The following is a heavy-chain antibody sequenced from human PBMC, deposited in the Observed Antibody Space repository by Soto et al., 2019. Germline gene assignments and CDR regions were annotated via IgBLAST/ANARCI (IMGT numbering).Heavy chain of an antibody. V-gene: IGHV4-59*01. CDR1: GGSISSYY. D-gene: IGHD6-25*01. CDR3: ASSGRSSGAFDI. J-gene: IGHJ3*02. Sequence: QVQLQESGPGLVKPSETLSLTCTVSGGSISSYYWSWIRQPPGKGLEWIGYIYYSGSSNYNPSLKRRVTISVDSSKNQFSLKLSSVTAADTAVYYCASSGRSSGAFDIWGQGTMVTVSS. CDR2: IYYSGSS.